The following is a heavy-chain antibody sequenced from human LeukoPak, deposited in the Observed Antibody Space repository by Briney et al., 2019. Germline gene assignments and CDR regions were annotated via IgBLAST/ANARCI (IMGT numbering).Heavy chain of an antibody. D-gene: IGHD3-10*01. CDR2: ISGSGGAT. CDR3: TKGTGSGTYYCDS. J-gene: IGHJ4*02. CDR1: GFTFSSYA. V-gene: IGHV3-23*01. Sequence: PGGSLRLSCVASGFTFSSYAMNWVRQAPGKGLEWVSAISGSGGATFYADSVKGRFTISRDNSKNTLFPQMNSLRAEDTAVYFCTKGTGSGTYYCDSWGQGTLVTVSS.